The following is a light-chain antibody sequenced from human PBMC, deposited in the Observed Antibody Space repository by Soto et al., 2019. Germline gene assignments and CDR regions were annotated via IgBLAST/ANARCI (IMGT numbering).Light chain of an antibody. V-gene: IGLV2-14*03. CDR3: SSYTSTMTNV. CDR2: DVV. CDR1: RSDVGGFNS. Sequence: QSLLTQPASVSGAPGQSITISCTGTRSDVGGFNSVSWYQLRPGTAPKLILYDVVDRPSGVSYRFSGSKSGNTASLTISGLQAADEADYFCSSYTSTMTNVFGSGTKDTVL. J-gene: IGLJ1*01.